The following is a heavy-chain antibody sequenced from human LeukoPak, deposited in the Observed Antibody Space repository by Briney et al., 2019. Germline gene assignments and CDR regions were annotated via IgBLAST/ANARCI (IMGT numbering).Heavy chain of an antibody. J-gene: IGHJ4*02. V-gene: IGHV4-39*07. CDR2: IYYSGST. CDR3: ARLREIPVFGVVTKSTSYFDY. Sequence: SETLSLTCTVSGGSISSSTYYWGWIRQPPGKGLGWIGSIYYSGSTNYNPSLKSRVTISVDTSKNQFSLKLSSVTAADTAVYYCARLREIPVFGVVTKSTSYFDYWGQGTLVTVSS. D-gene: IGHD3-3*01. CDR1: GGSISSSTYY.